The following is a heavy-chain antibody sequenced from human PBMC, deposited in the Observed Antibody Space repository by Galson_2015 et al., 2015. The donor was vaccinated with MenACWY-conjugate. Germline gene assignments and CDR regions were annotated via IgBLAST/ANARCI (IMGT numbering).Heavy chain of an antibody. CDR3: AKWDSSGRTGHIYYGRYV. V-gene: IGHV3-23*01. J-gene: IGHJ6*02. Sequence: SMRISCAASGFTCSSYAMSWVRQAPGKGLEWVSVITGNGDSIYYADSVNGRFTISRDNSKSTLDLQMNSLRAEDTAVYFCAKWDSSGRTGHIYYGRYVSGQRPTFTVSS. D-gene: IGHD6-19*01. CDR1: GFTCSSYA. CDR2: ITGNGDSI.